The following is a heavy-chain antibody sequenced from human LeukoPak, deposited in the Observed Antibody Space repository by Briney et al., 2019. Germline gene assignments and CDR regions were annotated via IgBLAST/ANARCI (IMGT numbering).Heavy chain of an antibody. CDR3: ARDTSYTSETCCNDYFDS. Sequence: SETLSLTCTVSGGSLNNHYWSWVRQPPGKALEWIGYISHTGNTRSHPSLQSRVTISVDTSKNQFSLKLVSVTAADTAIYYCARDTSYTSETCCNDYFDSWGQGTLVTVSS. J-gene: IGHJ4*02. D-gene: IGHD2/OR15-2a*01. CDR1: GGSLNNHY. CDR2: ISHTGNT. V-gene: IGHV4-59*11.